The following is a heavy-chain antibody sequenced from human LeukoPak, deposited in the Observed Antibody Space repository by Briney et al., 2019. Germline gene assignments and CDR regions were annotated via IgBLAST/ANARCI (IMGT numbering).Heavy chain of an antibody. CDR3: AKDYGSGSYPDY. CDR2: ISGSGGST. Sequence: GGSLRLSCAASGFTFSSYAMSWVRQAPGKGLEWVSAISGSGGSTYYADSVKGRFTISRDNSKNTLYLQMNSLGAEDTAVYYCAKDYGSGSYPDYWGQGTLVTVSS. J-gene: IGHJ4*02. CDR1: GFTFSSYA. V-gene: IGHV3-23*01. D-gene: IGHD3-10*01.